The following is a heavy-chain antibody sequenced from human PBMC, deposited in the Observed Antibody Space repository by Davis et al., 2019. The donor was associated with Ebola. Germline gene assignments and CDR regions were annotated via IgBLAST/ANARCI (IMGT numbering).Heavy chain of an antibody. Sequence: MPGGSLRLSCTVSGGSISSYYWSWIRQPPGKGLEWIGYIYYSGSTNYNPSLKSRVTISVDTSKNQFSLKLSSVTAADTAVYYCARVRYYPFYYGMDVWGKGTTVTVSS. D-gene: IGHD3-16*02. CDR3: ARVRYYPFYYGMDV. CDR1: GGSISSYY. CDR2: IYYSGST. J-gene: IGHJ6*04. V-gene: IGHV4-59*01.